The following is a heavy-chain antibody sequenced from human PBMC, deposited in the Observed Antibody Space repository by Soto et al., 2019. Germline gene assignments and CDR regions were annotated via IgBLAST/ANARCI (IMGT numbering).Heavy chain of an antibody. V-gene: IGHV1-69*01. Sequence: QVPLVQSGAEVKKPGSSVKVSCKASGGTFSSYAISWVRQAPGQGLEWMGGIIPIFGTANYAQKFQGRVTITADESTSTAYMELSSLRSEDTAVYYCASPWDYYGSGSYYIFDYWGQGTLVTVSS. CDR2: IIPIFGTA. CDR1: GGTFSSYA. D-gene: IGHD3-10*01. J-gene: IGHJ4*02. CDR3: ASPWDYYGSGSYYIFDY.